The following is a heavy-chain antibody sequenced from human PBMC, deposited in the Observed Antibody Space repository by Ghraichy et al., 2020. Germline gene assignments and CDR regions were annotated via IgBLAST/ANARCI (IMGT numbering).Heavy chain of an antibody. CDR3: ARGVQLLWFGELLRPYDY. CDR2: INHSGST. CDR1: GGSFSGYY. Sequence: SQTLSLTCAVYGGSFSGYYWSWIRQPPGKGLEWIGEINHSGSTNYNPSLKSRVTISVDTSKNQFSLKLSSVTAADTAVYYCARGVQLLWFGELLRPYDYWGQGTLVTVSS. V-gene: IGHV4-34*01. J-gene: IGHJ4*02. D-gene: IGHD3-10*01.